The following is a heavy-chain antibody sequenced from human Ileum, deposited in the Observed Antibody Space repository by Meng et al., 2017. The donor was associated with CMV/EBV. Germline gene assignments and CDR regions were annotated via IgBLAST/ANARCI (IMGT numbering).Heavy chain of an antibody. D-gene: IGHD2-2*01. V-gene: IGHV3-74*01. J-gene: IGHJ5*02. CDR1: GFTFSNYW. CDR2: ISGDGSST. Sequence: GGSLRLSCAASGFTFSNYWMHWVRQTPKGLEWVSRISGDGSSTAYADSVEGRFTISRDNAENTLFLQMDSLGAEDTAVYYCAREPYCSSTSCSRAFGPWGRGNPVTGAS. CDR3: AREPYCSSTSCSRAFGP.